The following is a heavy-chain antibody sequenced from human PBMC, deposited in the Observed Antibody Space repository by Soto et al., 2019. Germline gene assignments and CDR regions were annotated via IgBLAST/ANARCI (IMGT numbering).Heavy chain of an antibody. D-gene: IGHD3-3*01. CDR3: AKDGASSFGVVPSGFNWFDP. CDR2: ISWNSGSI. J-gene: IGHJ5*02. Sequence: PGGSLRLSCAASGFTFDDYAMHWVRQAPGKGLEWVSGISWNSGSIGYADSVKGRFTISRDNAKNSLYLQMNSLRAEDTALYYCAKDGASSFGVVPSGFNWFDPWGQGTLVTVSS. CDR1: GFTFDDYA. V-gene: IGHV3-9*01.